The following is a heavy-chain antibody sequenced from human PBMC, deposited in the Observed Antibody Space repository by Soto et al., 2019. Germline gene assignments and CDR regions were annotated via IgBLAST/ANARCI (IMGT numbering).Heavy chain of an antibody. Sequence: EVQLLESGGGLVQPGGSLRLSCAASGFTFSSYAMSWVRQAPGKGLEWVSAISGSGDSTYYADSVKGRFTISRDNSKNTLYLQVNSLRAEDTAVYYCAKDFEGIAVYNWFDPWGQGTLVTVSS. V-gene: IGHV3-23*01. CDR3: AKDFEGIAVYNWFDP. D-gene: IGHD6-19*01. CDR1: GFTFSSYA. CDR2: ISGSGDST. J-gene: IGHJ5*02.